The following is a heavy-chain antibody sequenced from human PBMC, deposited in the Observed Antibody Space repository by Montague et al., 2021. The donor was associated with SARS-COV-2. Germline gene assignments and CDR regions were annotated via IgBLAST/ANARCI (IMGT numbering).Heavy chain of an antibody. V-gene: IGHV4-4*02. CDR2: IYHSGNT. D-gene: IGHD3-10*01. J-gene: IGHJ5*02. CDR1: GGSISSSNW. Sequence: SETLSLTCAVSGGSISSSNWWSWVRQPPGKGLEWIGEIYHSGNTNYNPSLQSRFTISVDTSKNHFSLKLSSVTAADTAVYYCARLWDFYGSGSYKNSWFDPWGQGTRVTVSS. CDR3: ARLWDFYGSGSYKNSWFDP.